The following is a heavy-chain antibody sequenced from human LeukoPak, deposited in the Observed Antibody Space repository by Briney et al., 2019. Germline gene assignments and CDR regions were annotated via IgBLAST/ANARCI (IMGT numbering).Heavy chain of an antibody. D-gene: IGHD2/OR15-2a*01. Sequence: ASVKVSCKASGYTFNRYGISWVRQAPGQRPKGMGWNSALTGNIDYAPKFQGGVTMNTDTSTRTAYIELSSLVSAATAVYFCARADPTNTGHEYFDYWGRGTLVTVSS. J-gene: IGHJ4*02. CDR1: GYTFNRYG. CDR2: NSALTGNI. V-gene: IGHV1-18*01. CDR3: ARADPTNTGHEYFDY.